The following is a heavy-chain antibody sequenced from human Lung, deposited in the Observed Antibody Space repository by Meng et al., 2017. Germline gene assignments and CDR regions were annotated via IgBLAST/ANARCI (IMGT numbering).Heavy chain of an antibody. CDR1: GGSISSDNW. V-gene: IGHV4-4*02. CDR3: TKNDFYCLGY. Sequence: QGQLQDSGRGLVKPSGTLSLTCAVPGGSISSDNWWSWVRQPPGKGLEWIGEIYHSGRTNYNPSLKSRITISVDKPKNQFSLTLSSVTAADTAVYYCTKNDFYCLGYWGQGTLVTVSS. CDR2: IYHSGRT. D-gene: IGHD2-21*01. J-gene: IGHJ4*02.